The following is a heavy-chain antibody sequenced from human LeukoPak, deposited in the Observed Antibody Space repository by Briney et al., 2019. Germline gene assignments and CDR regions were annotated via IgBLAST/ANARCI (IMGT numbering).Heavy chain of an antibody. CDR3: ARRESSSRDWFDP. Sequence: PGGSLRLSCAASGFTFSSYAMSWIRQPPGKGLEWIGYIYYSGTTTYNPSLKSRVTISVDTSKKQFSLKLSSVTAADTAVYYCARRESSSRDWFDPWGQGTLVTVSS. D-gene: IGHD6-13*01. J-gene: IGHJ5*02. CDR2: IYYSGTT. CDR1: GFTFSSYA. V-gene: IGHV4-59*08.